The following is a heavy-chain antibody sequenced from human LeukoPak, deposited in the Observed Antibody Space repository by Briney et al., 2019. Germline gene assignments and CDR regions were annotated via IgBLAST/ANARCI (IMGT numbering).Heavy chain of an antibody. CDR2: IYYSGST. Sequence: SETLSLTCTVSGGSISSYYWSWIRQPPGKELEWIVYIYYSGSTNYNPSLKSRVTISVDTSKNQFSLKLSSVTAADTAVYYCARGIDYGDYVGSLDYWGQGTLVTVSS. V-gene: IGHV4-59*01. J-gene: IGHJ4*02. D-gene: IGHD4-17*01. CDR1: GGSISSYY. CDR3: ARGIDYGDYVGSLDY.